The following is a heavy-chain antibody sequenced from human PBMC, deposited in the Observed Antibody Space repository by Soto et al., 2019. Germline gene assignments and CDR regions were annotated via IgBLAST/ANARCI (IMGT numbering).Heavy chain of an antibody. Sequence: PRLSCAASGFTFSNSWMSWVRQAPGKGLEWVANIKQDGSEKYYVDSVKGRFTISRDNVKNSLFLQMNSLRAEDMAVYYCARVSNHYFYYYMDVWGKGTTVTVSS. CDR1: GFTFSNSW. V-gene: IGHV3-7*01. D-gene: IGHD4-4*01. J-gene: IGHJ6*03. CDR2: IKQDGSEK. CDR3: ARVSNHYFYYYMDV.